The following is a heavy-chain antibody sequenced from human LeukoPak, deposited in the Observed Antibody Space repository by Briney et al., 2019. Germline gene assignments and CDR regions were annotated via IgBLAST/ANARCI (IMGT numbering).Heavy chain of an antibody. CDR2: ISGSGGST. D-gene: IGHD6-19*01. J-gene: IGHJ6*02. CDR1: GFTFSSYA. Sequence: GGSLRLSCAASGFTFSSYAMSWVRQAPGKGLEWVSAISGSGGSTYYADSVKGRFTISRDNSKNTLYLQMNSLRAEDTAVYYCAKDGEGRQWLVRVNYYGMDVWGQGTTVTVSS. CDR3: AKDGEGRQWLVRVNYYGMDV. V-gene: IGHV3-23*01.